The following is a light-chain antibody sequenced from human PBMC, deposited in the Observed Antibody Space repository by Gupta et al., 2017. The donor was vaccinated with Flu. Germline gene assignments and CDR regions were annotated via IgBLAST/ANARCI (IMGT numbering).Light chain of an antibody. CDR2: RND. Sequence: HSFLTHPPSSSGTPGQRVTIPCSGSSSNIGSNPVFWYQHLPGTAPNLLIYRNDQRPAGVPDRVSGSKSGTSASLAISGLQAEEEGDYYCEAWDDSRTGHWVFGGGTKLTVL. V-gene: IGLV1-44*01. J-gene: IGLJ3*02. CDR3: EAWDDSRTGHWV. CDR1: SSNIGSNP.